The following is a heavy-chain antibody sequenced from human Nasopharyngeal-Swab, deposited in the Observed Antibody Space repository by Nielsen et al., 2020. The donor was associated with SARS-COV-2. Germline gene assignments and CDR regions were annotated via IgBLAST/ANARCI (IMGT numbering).Heavy chain of an antibody. J-gene: IGHJ6*02. CDR3: VRDKGYGSNSGPFWFYGLDV. Sequence: GGSLRLSCAASGFAFDDYGMHWVRQVPGKGLEWVSAITWNSGSKDYADSLKGRFTISRDNAKNSLYLQMNSLRADDTALYYCVRDKGYGSNSGPFWFYGLDVWGQGTSLIVSS. CDR1: GFAFDDYG. D-gene: IGHD4-23*01. CDR2: ITWNSGSK. V-gene: IGHV3-9*01.